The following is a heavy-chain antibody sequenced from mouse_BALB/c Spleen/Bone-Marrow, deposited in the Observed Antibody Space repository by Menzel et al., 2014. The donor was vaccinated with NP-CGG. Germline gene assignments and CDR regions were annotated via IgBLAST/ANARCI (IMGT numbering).Heavy chain of an antibody. CDR1: GYSFTRYY. Sequence: QVQLQQSGAELVKPGASVKLSCKASGYSFTRYYMYWVKQRPGQGLEWIGEINPSNGGTNFNEKFKSKATLTVDKSSSTAYMQFSSLPSEDSAVYSCTRSNYGYWYFDVWGAGTPVTVSS. CDR2: INPSNGGT. CDR3: TRSNYGYWYFDV. D-gene: IGHD1-1*01. J-gene: IGHJ1*01. V-gene: IGHV1S81*02.